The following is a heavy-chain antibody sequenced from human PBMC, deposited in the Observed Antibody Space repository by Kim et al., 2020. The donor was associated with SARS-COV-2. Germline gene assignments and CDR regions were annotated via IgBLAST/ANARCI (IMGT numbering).Heavy chain of an antibody. J-gene: IGHJ4*02. V-gene: IGHV3-48*04. CDR1: GLSFSDYS. Sequence: GGSLRLSCAASGLSFSDYSMNWVRQAPGRGLEWLSYLAGIGGRVYYADSVRGRFTMSSDNSKNPVFLQMNDLRVEDTALYYCTTDHPSEGDPSLDYWGQG. CDR3: TTDHPSEGDPSLDY. CDR2: LAGIGGRV.